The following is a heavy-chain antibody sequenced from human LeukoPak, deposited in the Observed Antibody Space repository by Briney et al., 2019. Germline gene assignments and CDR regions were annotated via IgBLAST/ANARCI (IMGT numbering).Heavy chain of an antibody. V-gene: IGHV3-74*01. D-gene: IGHD2-2*01. CDR1: GNYL. CDR2: INSDGSWT. CDR3: VSFYETN. J-gene: IGHJ4*02. Sequence: PGGSLRLSCAASGNYLMHWVRQAPGKGLVWVSHINSDGSWTGYADSVKGRFTISKDNAKNTVYLQMNNLRAEDTTVYYCVSFYETNWGRGTLVTASS.